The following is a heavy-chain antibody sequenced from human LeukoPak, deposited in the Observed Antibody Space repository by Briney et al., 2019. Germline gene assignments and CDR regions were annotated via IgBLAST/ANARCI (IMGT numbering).Heavy chain of an antibody. CDR3: ARDEDDFWSSDHDWFDP. D-gene: IGHD3-3*01. Sequence: PGGSLRLSCAASGFTFSSYAMHWVRQAPGKGLEWVAVISYDGSNKYYAESVKGRFTISRDNSKNTLYLQMNSLRAEDTAVYYCARDEDDFWSSDHDWFDPWGQGTLVTVSS. V-gene: IGHV3-30-3*01. CDR2: ISYDGSNK. CDR1: GFTFSSYA. J-gene: IGHJ5*02.